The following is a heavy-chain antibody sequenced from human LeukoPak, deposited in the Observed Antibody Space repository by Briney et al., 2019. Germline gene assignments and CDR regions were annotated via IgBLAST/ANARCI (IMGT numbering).Heavy chain of an antibody. J-gene: IGHJ5*02. Sequence: GGSLRLSCAASGFTFSSYAMSWVRQAPGKGLEWVSAISGSGGSTYYAASVKGRFTISRDNSKNTLYLQMNSLRAEDTAVYYCAKPIVVVPAALGWFDPWGQGTLVTVSS. CDR2: ISGSGGST. V-gene: IGHV3-23*01. CDR3: AKPIVVVPAALGWFDP. CDR1: GFTFSSYA. D-gene: IGHD2-2*01.